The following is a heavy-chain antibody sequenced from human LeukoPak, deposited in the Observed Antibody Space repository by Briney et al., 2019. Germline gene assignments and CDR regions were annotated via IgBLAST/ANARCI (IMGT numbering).Heavy chain of an antibody. J-gene: IGHJ4*02. CDR3: AKGYYSKDY. Sequence: GGSLRLSCVASGFTFSTYGMNWVRQAPGKGLGWVSYISRSITTIYYADSVKGRFTISRDNAENSLYLQMNGLRAEDTAVYYCAKGYYSKDYWGQGTLVTVSS. V-gene: IGHV3-48*01. D-gene: IGHD3-10*01. CDR1: GFTFSTYG. CDR2: ISRSITTI.